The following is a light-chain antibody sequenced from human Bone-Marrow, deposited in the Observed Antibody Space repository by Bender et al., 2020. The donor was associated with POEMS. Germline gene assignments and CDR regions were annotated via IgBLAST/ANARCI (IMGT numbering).Light chain of an antibody. CDR1: SSNIGTYY. Sequence: QSVLTQPPSASGTPGQRVTISCSGSSSNIGTYYVNWYQQFPGTAPKLLVFGINSRPSGVPDRFSGSKSGTSASLAISGLHSEDEADYYCVAWDDTLNGWVFGGGTKLTVL. CDR2: GIN. J-gene: IGLJ2*01. V-gene: IGLV1-44*01. CDR3: VAWDDTLNGWV.